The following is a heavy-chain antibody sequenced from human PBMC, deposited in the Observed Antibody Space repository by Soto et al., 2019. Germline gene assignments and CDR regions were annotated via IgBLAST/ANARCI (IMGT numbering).Heavy chain of an antibody. J-gene: IGHJ4*01. V-gene: IGHV4-59*12. CDR2: IYYSGST. CDR3: ASDLIAKVHN. Sequence: PSETLSLTCTVSGGSISSYYWSWIRQPPGKGLEWIGYIYYSGSTNYNPSLKSRVTISVDTSKNQFPLKLSSVTAADTAVYYCASDLIAKVHNWAQGTLDTVSA. CDR1: GGSISSYY. D-gene: IGHD5-18*01.